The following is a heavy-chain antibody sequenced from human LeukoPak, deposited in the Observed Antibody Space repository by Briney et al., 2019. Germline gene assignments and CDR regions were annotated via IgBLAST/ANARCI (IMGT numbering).Heavy chain of an antibody. CDR2: ISGSGGST. CDR1: GFTFSSYA. D-gene: IGHD1-26*01. CDR3: AKDLTGWEEDY. Sequence: GGSLRLSCAASGFTFSSYAMSWVRQAPGQGLGLVSAISGSGGSTYYADSVKGRFTISRDNSTNTLYLQMKSLRAEDTAVYYCAKDLTGWEEDYWGQGTLVTVSS. V-gene: IGHV3-23*01. J-gene: IGHJ4*02.